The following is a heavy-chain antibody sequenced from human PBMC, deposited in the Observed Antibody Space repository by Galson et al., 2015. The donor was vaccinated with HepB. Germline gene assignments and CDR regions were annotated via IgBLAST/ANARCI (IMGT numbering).Heavy chain of an antibody. CDR2: INHSGST. J-gene: IGHJ4*02. D-gene: IGHD2-21*02. CDR1: GGSFSGYY. V-gene: IGHV4-34*01. Sequence: SETLSLTCAVYGGSFSGYYWSWIRQPPGKGLEWIGEINHSGSTNYNPSLRSRVTISVDTSKNQFSLKLSSVTAADTAVYYCARGRTHLVVTAIPFGPSNGYAYWGQGTLVTVSS. CDR3: ARGRTHLVVTAIPFGPSNGYAY.